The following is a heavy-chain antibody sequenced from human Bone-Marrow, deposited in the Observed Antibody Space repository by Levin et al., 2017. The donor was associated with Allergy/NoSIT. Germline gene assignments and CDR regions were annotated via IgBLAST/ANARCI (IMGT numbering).Heavy chain of an antibody. V-gene: IGHV4-59*01. Sequence: LSLTCIVSGASISSYHWSWIRQPPGKGLEWIGYIYYSGSTNYNPSLKSRVTMSVDTSRNQFSLTLNSVTAADTAVYYCARDRVVASSGTYYYYGMAVWGQGTTVTVSS. J-gene: IGHJ6*02. CDR3: ARDRVVASSGTYYYYGMAV. CDR2: IYYSGST. D-gene: IGHD2-15*01. CDR1: GASISSYH.